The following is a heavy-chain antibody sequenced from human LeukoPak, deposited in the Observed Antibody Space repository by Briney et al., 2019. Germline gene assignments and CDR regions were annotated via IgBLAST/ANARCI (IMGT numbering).Heavy chain of an antibody. D-gene: IGHD6-19*01. CDR2: INHSGST. V-gene: IGHV4-34*01. CDR3: ARGRISAGYSSGWAANWFDP. Sequence: SETLSLTCTVSGGSITTNYWSWVRQPPGKGLEWIGEINHSGSTNYNPSLKSRVTISVDTSKNQFSLKLSSVTAADTAVYYCARGRISAGYSSGWAANWFDPWGQGTLVTVSS. CDR1: GGSITTNY. J-gene: IGHJ5*02.